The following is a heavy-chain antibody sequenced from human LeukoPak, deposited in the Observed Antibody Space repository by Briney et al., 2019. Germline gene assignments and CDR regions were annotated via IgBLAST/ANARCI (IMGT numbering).Heavy chain of an antibody. D-gene: IGHD3-10*01. CDR2: IYSSDTT. J-gene: IGHJ3*02. Sequence: GGSLRLSCAASGFTFSGYAMNWVRQAPGKGLEWVSHIYSSDTTYADSVKGRFTISRDNAKNSLYLQMNSLRDEDTAVYYCARDLHYAFDIWGQGTLVTASS. V-gene: IGHV3-48*02. CDR3: ARDLHYAFDI. CDR1: GFTFSGYA.